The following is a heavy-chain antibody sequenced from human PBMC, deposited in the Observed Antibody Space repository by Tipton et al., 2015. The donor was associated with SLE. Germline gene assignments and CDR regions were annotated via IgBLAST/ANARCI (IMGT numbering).Heavy chain of an antibody. V-gene: IGHV4-39*07. CDR3: VSSGYPLGTFES. Sequence: TLSLTCTVSGGSISSSSYYWGWIRQPPGKGLEWIGSIYYRGNTYYNPSLKSRVTISVDTSKNQFSLKLSSVTAADTAVYYCVSSGYPLGTFESWGQRTMVTVSS. J-gene: IGHJ3*02. CDR2: IYYRGNT. CDR1: GGSISSSSYY. D-gene: IGHD3-9*01.